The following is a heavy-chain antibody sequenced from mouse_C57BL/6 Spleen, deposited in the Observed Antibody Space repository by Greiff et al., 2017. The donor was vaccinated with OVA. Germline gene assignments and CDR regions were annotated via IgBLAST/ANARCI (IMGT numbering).Heavy chain of an antibody. J-gene: IGHJ1*03. D-gene: IGHD1-1*01. Sequence: QVQLKQSGAELARPGASVKLSCKASGYTFTSYGISWVKQRTGQGLEWIGEIYPRSGNTYYNEKFKGKATLTADKSSSTAYMELRSLTSEDSAVYFCARYYGSKGYFDVWGTGTTVTVSS. CDR1: GYTFTSYG. CDR2: IYPRSGNT. V-gene: IGHV1-81*01. CDR3: ARYYGSKGYFDV.